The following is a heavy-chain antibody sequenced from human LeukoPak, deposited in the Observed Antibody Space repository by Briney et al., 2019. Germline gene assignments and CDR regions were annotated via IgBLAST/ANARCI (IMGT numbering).Heavy chain of an antibody. Sequence: SETLSLTCTVSGGSISSSSYYWGWIRQPPGKGLEWIGSIYYSGSTYYNPSLKSRVTISVDTSKNQFSLKLSSVTAADTAVYYCARHFHYGSGSYPDYWGQGTLVTVSS. CDR3: ARHFHYGSGSYPDY. J-gene: IGHJ4*02. CDR1: GGSISSSSYY. D-gene: IGHD3-10*01. V-gene: IGHV4-39*01. CDR2: IYYSGST.